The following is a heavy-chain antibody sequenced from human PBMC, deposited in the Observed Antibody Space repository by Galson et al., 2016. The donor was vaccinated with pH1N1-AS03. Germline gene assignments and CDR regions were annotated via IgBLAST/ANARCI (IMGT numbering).Heavy chain of an antibody. J-gene: IGHJ4*02. D-gene: IGHD3-22*01. V-gene: IGHV3-21*01. CDR3: ARDGGYSSGWIDF. CDR2: ISSSSRFI. CDR1: GFTFSTYT. Sequence: SLRLSCAASGFTFSTYTMNWVRQAPGKGLEWVAYISSSSRFIYYADAVQGRFTISIDSPKNSVYLHMNGLRADDTAVYYCARDGGYSSGWIDFWGQGTLVSVSS.